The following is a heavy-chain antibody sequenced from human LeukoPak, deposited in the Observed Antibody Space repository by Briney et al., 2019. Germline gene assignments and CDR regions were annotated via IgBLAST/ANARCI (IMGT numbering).Heavy chain of an antibody. Sequence: SVKVSCKASGGTFSSYAISWVRQASGQGLEWMGRIIPILGIANYAQKFQGRVTITADKSTSTAYMELSSLRSEDTAVYYCATGLAGATTDFDYWGQGTLVTVSS. V-gene: IGHV1-69*04. J-gene: IGHJ4*02. CDR3: ATGLAGATTDFDY. CDR2: IIPILGIA. CDR1: GGTFSSYA. D-gene: IGHD1-26*01.